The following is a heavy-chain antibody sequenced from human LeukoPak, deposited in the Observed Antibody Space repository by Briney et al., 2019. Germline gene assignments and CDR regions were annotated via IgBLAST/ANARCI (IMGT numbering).Heavy chain of an antibody. Sequence: GGSLRLSCAASGFTFSSYSMNWVRQAPGKGLEWVSSISSSSSYIYYADSVKGRFTISRDNAKNSLYLQMNCLRAEDTAVYYCAGDGTTVTTYDYWGQGTLVTVSS. CDR1: GFTFSSYS. V-gene: IGHV3-21*01. CDR2: ISSSSSYI. J-gene: IGHJ4*02. CDR3: AGDGTTVTTYDY. D-gene: IGHD4-17*01.